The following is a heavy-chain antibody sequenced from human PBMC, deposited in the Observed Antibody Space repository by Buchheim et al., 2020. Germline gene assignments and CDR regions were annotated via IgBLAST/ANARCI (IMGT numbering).Heavy chain of an antibody. Sequence: QVQLQESGPRLLKPSQTLSLTCTFSGGSVNSGDFSWNWIRQHPGKGLEWIGYIYYSGTTYCNPSLKSRVSISVATSKNQFSLNLSSVTAADTAVYYCARRPYRTSYFDCWGQGTL. CDR3: ARRPYRTSYFDC. CDR2: IYYSGTT. J-gene: IGHJ4*02. CDR1: GGSVNSGDFS. D-gene: IGHD1-26*01. V-gene: IGHV4-31*03.